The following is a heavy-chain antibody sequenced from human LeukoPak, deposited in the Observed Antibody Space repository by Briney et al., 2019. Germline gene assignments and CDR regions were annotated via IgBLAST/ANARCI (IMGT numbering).Heavy chain of an antibody. J-gene: IGHJ3*02. CDR2: IYYSGST. V-gene: IGHV4-39*07. Sequence: SETLSLTCTVSGGSISSSSYYWGWLRQPPGKGLEWIGSIYYSGSTNYNPSLKSRVTISVDTSKNQFSLKLRSVTAADTAVYYCARLGGYPLSAFDIWGQGTMVTDSS. CDR1: GGSISSSSYY. CDR3: ARLGGYPLSAFDI. D-gene: IGHD3-22*01.